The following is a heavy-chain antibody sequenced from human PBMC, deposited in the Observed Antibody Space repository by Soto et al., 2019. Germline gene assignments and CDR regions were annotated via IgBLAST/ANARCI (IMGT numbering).Heavy chain of an antibody. D-gene: IGHD4-17*01. J-gene: IGHJ5*02. CDR2: IIPIFGTA. CDR3: ARDSPTVENWFDP. CDR1: GGTFSSYA. V-gene: IGHV1-69*13. Sequence: GASVKVSCKASGGTFSSYAISWARQAPGQGLEWMGGIIPIFGTANYAQKFQGRVTITADESTSTAYMELSSLRSEDTAVYYCARDSPTVENWFDPWGQGTLVTVSS.